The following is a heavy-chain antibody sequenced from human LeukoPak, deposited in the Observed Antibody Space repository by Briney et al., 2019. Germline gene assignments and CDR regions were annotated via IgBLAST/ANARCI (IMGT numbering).Heavy chain of an antibody. CDR3: ARAVGVTAIHNAFDI. Sequence: GGSLRLSGAASGFTVSSNYMSWVRQAPGKGLEWVSVIYSGGGTDYADSVKGRFTISRDNSKNTLYLQMNSLRAEDTAVYYCARAVGVTAIHNAFDIWSQGTMVTVSS. J-gene: IGHJ3*02. CDR2: IYSGGGT. CDR1: GFTVSSNY. V-gene: IGHV3-66*02. D-gene: IGHD2-21*02.